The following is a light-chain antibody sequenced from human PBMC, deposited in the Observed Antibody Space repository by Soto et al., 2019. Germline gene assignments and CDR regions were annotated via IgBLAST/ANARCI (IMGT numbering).Light chain of an antibody. CDR1: SSDVGGYNY. V-gene: IGLV2-8*01. Sequence: QSALTQPPSASGSPGQSVTISCIGTSSDVGGYNYVSWYQQHPGKAPKLMIYEVSRRTSGVPDRFSGSKSGNTAALTVSGLQAEDEADYSCSSYAGSNNYVLGTVTKLTVL. CDR3: SSYAGSNNYV. CDR2: EVS. J-gene: IGLJ1*01.